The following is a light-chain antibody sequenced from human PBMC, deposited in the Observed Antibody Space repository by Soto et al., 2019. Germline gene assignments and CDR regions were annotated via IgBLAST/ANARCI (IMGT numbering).Light chain of an antibody. CDR3: QQYGRSVPIT. CDR1: ERIYSAY. V-gene: IGKV3-20*01. Sequence: EVVLTQSPGTLSLSRGERATLSCRASERIYSAYLGWYQQKPGQAPRLLIYGTSSRATGIPDRFSGSGSGTDFTLTISRLEPEDFAVYYCQQYGRSVPITFGQGTRLEIK. J-gene: IGKJ5*01. CDR2: GTS.